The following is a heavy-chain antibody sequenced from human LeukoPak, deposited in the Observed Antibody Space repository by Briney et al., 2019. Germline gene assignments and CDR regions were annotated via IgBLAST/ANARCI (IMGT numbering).Heavy chain of an antibody. J-gene: IGHJ4*02. CDR2: INPSGGST. CDR3: ARDRYSISSLYDS. V-gene: IGHV1-46*01. Sequence: ASVKVSCKASGYTFTSYYIHWVRQAPGQGLEWMGIINPSGGSTTYAQKFQGRVTITRDTPTSTVYMVLSSLRSEDTAVYYCARDRYSISSLYDSWGQGTLVTVSS. D-gene: IGHD6-6*01. CDR1: GYTFTSYY.